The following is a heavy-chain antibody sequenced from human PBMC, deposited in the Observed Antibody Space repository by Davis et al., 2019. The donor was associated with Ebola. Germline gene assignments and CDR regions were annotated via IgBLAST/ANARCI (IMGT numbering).Heavy chain of an antibody. CDR3: AIQYSNGWFDP. D-gene: IGHD4-11*01. CDR1: GGSISSHY. V-gene: IGHV4-59*11. Sequence: MPSETLSLTCTVSGGSISSHYWSWVRQLPGKGLEWIGYVHYSGSTSTNPSLKSRVTMSVDTSKNQFSLRLSSVIAADTAVYYCAIQYSNGWFDPWGQGTLVTVS. J-gene: IGHJ5*02. CDR2: VHYSGST.